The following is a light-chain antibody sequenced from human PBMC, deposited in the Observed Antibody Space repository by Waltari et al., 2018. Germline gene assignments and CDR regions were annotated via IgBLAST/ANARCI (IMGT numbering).Light chain of an antibody. CDR3: LQSSQWPYA. J-gene: IGKJ2*01. V-gene: IGKV2-30*02. Sequence: DVVMTQSPLSLAVTLGQRASISRWYSQSLVQSDGSIFLNWFHQKPGQSPRRLIYKVSNRESGVPDRFSGSGSGTDFTLKISRVEAEDVGIYYCLQSSQWPYAFGQGTKLEIK. CDR2: KVS. CDR1: QSLVQSDGSIF.